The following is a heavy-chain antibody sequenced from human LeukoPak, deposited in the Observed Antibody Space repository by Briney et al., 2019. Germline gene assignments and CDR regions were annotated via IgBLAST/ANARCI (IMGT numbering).Heavy chain of an antibody. D-gene: IGHD2-8*01. Sequence: SETPSLTCTVSGGSISSGGYYWSWIRQHPGKGLEWIGYIYYSGSTYYNPSLKSRVTISVDTSKNQFSLKLSSVTAADTAVYYCASQVWHYYYGMDVWGQGTTVTVSS. CDR2: IYYSGST. V-gene: IGHV4-31*03. J-gene: IGHJ6*02. CDR3: ASQVWHYYYGMDV. CDR1: GGSISSGGYY.